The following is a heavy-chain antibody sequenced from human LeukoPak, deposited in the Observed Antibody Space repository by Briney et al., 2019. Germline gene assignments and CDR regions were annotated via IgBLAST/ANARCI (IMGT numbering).Heavy chain of an antibody. Sequence: GASVKVSCKASGYTFSSYYMHWVRQAPGQGLEWMGIINPSGGSTSYAQKFQGRVTMTTDTSTNTAYLELRTLRSDDTAVYYCARGAPRGVWNFYFDYWGQGTLVTVSS. V-gene: IGHV1-46*01. CDR2: INPSGGST. CDR3: ARGAPRGVWNFYFDY. D-gene: IGHD1-7*01. J-gene: IGHJ4*02. CDR1: GYTFSSYY.